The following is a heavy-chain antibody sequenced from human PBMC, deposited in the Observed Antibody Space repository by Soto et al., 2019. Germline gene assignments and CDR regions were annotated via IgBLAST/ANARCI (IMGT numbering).Heavy chain of an antibody. CDR1: GGSFSTYY. V-gene: IGHV4-34*01. CDR2: INHSGNN. J-gene: IGHJ3*02. Sequence: SETLSLTCFVSGGSFSTYYYNWIRQSPGKGLEWIGEINHSGNNNYSPSLKSRVTMSLDTSKNQFSLKLTSVTAADTAVYYCARGGSNDWQVAFDIWGQGTMVTVS. D-gene: IGHD3-9*01. CDR3: ARGGSNDWQVAFDI.